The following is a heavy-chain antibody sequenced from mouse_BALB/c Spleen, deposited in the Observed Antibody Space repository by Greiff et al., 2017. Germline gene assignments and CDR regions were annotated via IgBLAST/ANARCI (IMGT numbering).Heavy chain of an antibody. V-gene: IGHV1S132*01. D-gene: IGHD1-1*01. CDR1: GYTFTSYW. CDR3: AREEGLLRAMDY. J-gene: IGHJ4*01. Sequence: VQLQQSGAELVKPGASVKLSCKTSGYTFTSYWIQWVKQRPGQGLGWIGEIFPGTGTTYYNETFTGKATLTIDTSSSPAYMQLSSLTSEDSAVYFCAREEGLLRAMDYWGQGTSVTVSS. CDR2: IFPGTGTT.